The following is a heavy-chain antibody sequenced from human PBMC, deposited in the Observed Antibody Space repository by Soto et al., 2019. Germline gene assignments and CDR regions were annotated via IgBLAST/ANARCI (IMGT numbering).Heavy chain of an antibody. CDR1: GGSIISGDYY. CDR2: IYYSGST. V-gene: IGHV4-30-4*08. Sequence: PSETLSLTCTVSGGSIISGDYYWSLIRQPPGKGLEWIGYIYYSGSTYYNPSLKSRVTISVDTSKNQFSLKLSSVTAADTAVYYCARDSGYDLGVYYYYGMDVWGQGTTVTVSS. CDR3: ARDSGYDLGVYYYYGMDV. J-gene: IGHJ6*02. D-gene: IGHD5-12*01.